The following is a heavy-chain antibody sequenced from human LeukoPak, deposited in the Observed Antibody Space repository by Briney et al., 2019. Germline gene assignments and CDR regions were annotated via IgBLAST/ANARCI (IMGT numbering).Heavy chain of an antibody. J-gene: IGHJ4*02. CDR3: ARDWVYYYGSGSYTPFGY. V-gene: IGHV3-23*01. CDR2: ISGSGDYT. CDR1: EFTFSRYG. Sequence: TGGSLRLSCAASEFTFSRYGMNWVRQAPGKGLEWVSAISGSGDYTYYADSVKGRFTISRDNSKNTLYLQMNSLRAEDTAVYYCARDWVYYYGSGSYTPFGYWGQGTLVTVSS. D-gene: IGHD3-10*01.